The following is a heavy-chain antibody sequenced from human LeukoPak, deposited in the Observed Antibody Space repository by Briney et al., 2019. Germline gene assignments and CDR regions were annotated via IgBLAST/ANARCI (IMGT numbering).Heavy chain of an antibody. J-gene: IGHJ1*01. Sequence: ASVKVSCKASGYTFTSYGISWVRQAPGQGLEWMGWISAYNGNTNYAQKLQGRVTMTTDTSTSTAYMELRSLRSDDTAVYYCVRAPKATTTEYFQHWGQGTLVTVSS. CDR2: ISAYNGNT. CDR3: VRAPKATTTEYFQH. V-gene: IGHV1-18*01. D-gene: IGHD5-24*01. CDR1: GYTFTSYG.